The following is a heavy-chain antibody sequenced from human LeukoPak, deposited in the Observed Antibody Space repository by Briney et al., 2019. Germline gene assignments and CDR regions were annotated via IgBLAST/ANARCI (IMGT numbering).Heavy chain of an antibody. V-gene: IGHV3-23*01. CDR1: GFSFTTYD. Sequence: GGSLRLSCAASGFSFTTYDMSWVRQAPGTGLEWVSGINTSGGRTYYADSVKGRFTISRDNSENSLYLQMNSLGAEDTAVYYCAKDFKYYDFWSFYPTPYYYYYMDVWGKGTTVTVSS. D-gene: IGHD3-3*01. CDR3: AKDFKYYDFWSFYPTPYYYYYMDV. J-gene: IGHJ6*03. CDR2: INTSGGRT.